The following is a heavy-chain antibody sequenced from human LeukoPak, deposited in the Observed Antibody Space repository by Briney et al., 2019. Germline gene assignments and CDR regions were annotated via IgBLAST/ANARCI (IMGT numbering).Heavy chain of an antibody. CDR2: INPSGGST. Sequence: ASVKVSCKASGYTFTSYYMHWVRQAPGQGLEWMGIINPSGGSTSYAQKFQGRVTMTRDTSTSTVYMELSSLRSEDTAVYYCARDRGYDFWSGSGGIGYWGQGTLVTVSS. J-gene: IGHJ4*02. D-gene: IGHD3-3*01. CDR3: ARDRGYDFWSGSGGIGY. V-gene: IGHV1-46*01. CDR1: GYTFTSYY.